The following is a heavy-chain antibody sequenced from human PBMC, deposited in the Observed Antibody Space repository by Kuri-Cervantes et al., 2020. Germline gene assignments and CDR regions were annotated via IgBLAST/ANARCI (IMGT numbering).Heavy chain of an antibody. V-gene: IGHV3-23*01. CDR3: ALLGVVPATTGGIDY. Sequence: GGSLRLSCAASGFTFRSYAMTWVRQAPGKGLEWVSAISGSGGNAYYADSVKGRFTISRDNSKNTLYLQMSSLRAEDTAVYYCALLGVVPATTGGIDYWGQGTLVTVSS. J-gene: IGHJ4*02. CDR1: GFTFRSYA. D-gene: IGHD2-2*01. CDR2: ISGSGGNA.